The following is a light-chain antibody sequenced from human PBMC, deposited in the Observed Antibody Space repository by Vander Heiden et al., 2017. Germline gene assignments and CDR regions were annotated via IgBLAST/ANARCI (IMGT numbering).Light chain of an antibody. Sequence: QSALTQPASVSGYPGLSITIYGTGTSSDIGGYRYVSWYQRHPGKAPKLIIYDVDSRPSGVSNLFSGSKSGKTASLTISGLQAEDEAEYYCSSYTTSGTFPYVFGAGTQVTVL. CDR1: SSDIGGYRY. V-gene: IGLV2-14*01. J-gene: IGLJ1*01. CDR3: SSYTTSGTFPYV. CDR2: DVD.